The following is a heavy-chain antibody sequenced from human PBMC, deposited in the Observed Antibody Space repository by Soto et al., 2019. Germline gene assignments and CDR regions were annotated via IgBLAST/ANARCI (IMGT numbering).Heavy chain of an antibody. V-gene: IGHV1-18*04. J-gene: IGHJ6*02. CDR2: ISADNGNT. D-gene: IGHD5-18*01. CDR1: GYTITGDY. CDR3: ARTWIKLLIMDV. Sequence: SMKLSCKSSGYTITGDYMHWVRQATGTGLGSMGWISADNGNTNYGQKLQGRVTMTTDTSTSTAYMELRSLRSDATAVYYCARTWIKLLIMDVWGQGTTVTVSS.